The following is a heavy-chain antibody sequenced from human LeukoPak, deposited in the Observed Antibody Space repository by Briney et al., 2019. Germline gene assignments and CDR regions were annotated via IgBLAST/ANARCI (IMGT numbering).Heavy chain of an antibody. J-gene: IGHJ4*02. CDR1: GFTFSDYW. V-gene: IGHV3-74*03. D-gene: IGHD3-22*01. CDR2: INGHGNII. Sequence: GGSLRLSCTASGFTFSDYWMSWVRQVPGKGLMWVSRINGHGNIITYEQSVKGRFTISRDNAKSTLHLQMNSLRDDDTAVYYCTRGTSQYYDGSGYYAYFDNWGQGTVVTVSS. CDR3: TRGTSQYYDGSGYYAYFDN.